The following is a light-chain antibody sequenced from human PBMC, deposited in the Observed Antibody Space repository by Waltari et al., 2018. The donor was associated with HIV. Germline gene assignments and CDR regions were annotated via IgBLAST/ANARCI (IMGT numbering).Light chain of an antibody. CDR1: SSDDDGYNY. CDR3: SSYTSSSTLYVV. J-gene: IGLJ2*01. Sequence: QSALTQPASVSGSPGQSITLSCTGTSSDDDGYNYVSWYQQYPGKAAKLMIYEVSNRPSVVSNRFSGSKSGNTASLTISGLRAEDEAHYYCSSYTSSSTLYVVFGGGTKLTVL. CDR2: EVS. V-gene: IGLV2-14*01.